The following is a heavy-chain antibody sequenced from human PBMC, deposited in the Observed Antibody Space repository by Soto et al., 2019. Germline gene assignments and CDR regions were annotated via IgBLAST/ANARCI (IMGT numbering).Heavy chain of an antibody. D-gene: IGHD2-15*01. Sequence: GGSLRLSCAASGFTFSSYGMHWVRQAPGKGLEWVAVISYDGSNKYYADSVKGRFTISRDNSKNTLYLQMNSLRAEDTAVYYCAKGGLVFCSGGSCYSGPDAFDIWGQGTMVTVSS. V-gene: IGHV3-30*18. CDR2: ISYDGSNK. J-gene: IGHJ3*02. CDR1: GFTFSSYG. CDR3: AKGGLVFCSGGSCYSGPDAFDI.